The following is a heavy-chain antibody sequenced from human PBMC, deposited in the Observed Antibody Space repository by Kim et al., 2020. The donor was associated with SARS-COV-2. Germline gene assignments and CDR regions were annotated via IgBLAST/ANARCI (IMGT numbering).Heavy chain of an antibody. Sequence: SVKVSCKASGGTFNRYAFSWVRQAPGQGLEWMGGITPIFGTAKYAQKFQGRVTITADISTNTAYMELTSLRSEDTAVYYCAKYGNIASDGSAGAYDHWGQGTLVTVSS. CDR1: GGTFNRYA. CDR3: AKYGNIASDGSAGAYDH. D-gene: IGHD6-13*01. CDR2: ITPIFGTA. J-gene: IGHJ4*02. V-gene: IGHV1-69*06.